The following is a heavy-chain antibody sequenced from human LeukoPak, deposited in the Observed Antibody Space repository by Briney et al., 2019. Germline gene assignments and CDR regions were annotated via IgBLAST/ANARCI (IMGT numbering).Heavy chain of an antibody. CDR1: GFTFSSYG. CDR2: LSDSGRST. V-gene: IGHV3-23*01. CDR3: AKRGPCTGATCSNYFHY. D-gene: IGHD2-8*02. J-gene: IGHJ4*02. Sequence: PGGSLRLSCAASGFTFSSYGMHWVRQAPGKGLEWVSGLSDSGRSTYDADSVKGRFFISRDNSQNTVFLQMNSLRAEDTAVYYCAKRGPCTGATCSNYFHYWGQGTLVTVSS.